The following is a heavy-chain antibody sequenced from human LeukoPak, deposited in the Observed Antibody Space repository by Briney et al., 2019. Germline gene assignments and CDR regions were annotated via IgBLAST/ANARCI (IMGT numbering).Heavy chain of an antibody. V-gene: IGHV4-30-4*08. J-gene: IGHJ4*02. CDR1: GGSISSGDYY. Sequence: PSETLSLTCTVSGGSISSGDYYWSWIRQPPGKGLEWIGYIYYSGSTYYNPSLKSRVTISVHTSKNQFSLKLSSVTAADTAVYYCAREGSEVSYSSGWFYWGQGTLVTVSP. CDR3: AREGSEVSYSSGWFY. CDR2: IYYSGST. D-gene: IGHD6-19*01.